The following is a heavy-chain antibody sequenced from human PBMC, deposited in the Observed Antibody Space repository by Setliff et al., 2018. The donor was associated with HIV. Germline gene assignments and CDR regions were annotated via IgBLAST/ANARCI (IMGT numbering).Heavy chain of an antibody. V-gene: IGHV4-61*09. CDR2: IYTSGST. D-gene: IGHD7-27*01. CDR3: ARDRLGGDYYYMDV. Sequence: SETLSLTCTVSGGSISSDSYYWSWIRQPAGKGLEWVGHIYTSGSTYNNPSLKSRVTISLDTSKNQFSLKLSSVTAADTAVYFCARDRLGGDYYYMDVWGKGATVTVSS. J-gene: IGHJ6*03. CDR1: GGSISSDSYY.